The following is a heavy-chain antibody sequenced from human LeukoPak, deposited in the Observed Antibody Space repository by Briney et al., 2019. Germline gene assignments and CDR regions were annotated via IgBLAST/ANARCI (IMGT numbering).Heavy chain of an antibody. D-gene: IGHD6-13*01. CDR3: ARHLWNSSSWYYYYYGMDV. V-gene: IGHV3-7*01. CDR1: GFTFSSYW. Sequence: GGSLRLSCAASGFTFSSYWMSWVRQAPGKGLERVANIKQDGSEKYYVDSVKGRFTISRDNAKNSLYLQMNSLRAEDTAVYYCARHLWNSSSWYYYYYGMDVWGQGTTVTVSS. J-gene: IGHJ6*02. CDR2: IKQDGSEK.